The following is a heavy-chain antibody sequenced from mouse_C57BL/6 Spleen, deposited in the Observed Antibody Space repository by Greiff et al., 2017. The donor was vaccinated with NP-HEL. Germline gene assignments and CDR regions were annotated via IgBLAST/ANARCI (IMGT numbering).Heavy chain of an antibody. CDR1: GFTFSSYA. CDR2: ISDGGSYT. D-gene: IGHD1-1*01. V-gene: IGHV5-4*01. Sequence: EVKLMESGGGLVKPGGSLKLSCAASGFTFSSYAMSWVRQTPEKRLEWVATISDGGSYTYYPDNVKGRFTISRDNAKNNLYLQMSHLKSEDTAMYYCARENYYGSSSYFDYWGQGTTLTVSS. J-gene: IGHJ2*01. CDR3: ARENYYGSSSYFDY.